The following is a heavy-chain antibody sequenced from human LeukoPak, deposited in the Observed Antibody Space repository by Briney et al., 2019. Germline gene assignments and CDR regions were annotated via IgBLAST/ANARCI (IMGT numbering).Heavy chain of an antibody. Sequence: VKSLTLSCAAPQFTFSHFGMHWVRQAPGKGLEWVAVMKNDGSNKYYTDSVKGRFTISRDNSKNTLHLQMNSLRGEDTAVYYCARWGGQYDFWSGYYSFDYWGQGTPVTVSS. D-gene: IGHD3-3*01. CDR2: MKNDGSNK. CDR3: ARWGGQYDFWSGYYSFDY. CDR1: QFTFSHFG. J-gene: IGHJ4*02. V-gene: IGHV3-33*01.